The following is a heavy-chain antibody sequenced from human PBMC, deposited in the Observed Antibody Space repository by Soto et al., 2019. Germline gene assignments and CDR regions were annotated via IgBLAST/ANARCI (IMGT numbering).Heavy chain of an antibody. J-gene: IGHJ3*02. V-gene: IGHV3-49*03. D-gene: IGHD6-6*01. Sequence: SLRLSCTASGFTFGDYAMSWFRQAPGKGLEWVGFIRSKAYGGTTEYAASVKGRFTISRDDSKSITYLQMNSLKTEDTAVYYCTRGPVGARDAFDIWGQGTMVTVSS. CDR3: TRGPVGARDAFDI. CDR2: IRSKAYGGTT. CDR1: GFTFGDYA.